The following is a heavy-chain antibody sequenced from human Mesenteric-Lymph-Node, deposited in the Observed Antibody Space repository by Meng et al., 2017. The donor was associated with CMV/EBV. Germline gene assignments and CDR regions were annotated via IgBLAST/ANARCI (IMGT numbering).Heavy chain of an antibody. CDR2: IYWDDDK. CDR1: VLSLSTSGVG. D-gene: IGHD2-15*01. V-gene: IGHV2-5*02. Sequence: CTFSVLSLSTSGVGVGWIRQPPGKALEWLALIYWDDDKRYSPSLKNRLTITKDTSKNQVVLTMTNMDPVDTATYYCAHRKEVSCFDSWGQGTLVTVSS. CDR3: AHRKEVSCFDS. J-gene: IGHJ4*02.